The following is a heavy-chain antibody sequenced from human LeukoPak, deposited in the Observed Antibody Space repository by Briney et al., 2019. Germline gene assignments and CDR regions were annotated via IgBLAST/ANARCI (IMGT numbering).Heavy chain of an antibody. CDR1: GFTFDDYA. V-gene: IGHV3-15*01. J-gene: IGHJ4*02. CDR2: IKSKTDGGTT. Sequence: GRSLRLSCAASGFTFDDYAMHWVRKAPGKGLEWVGRIKSKTDGGTTDYAAPVKGRFTISRDDSKYTLYLQMNSLKTEDTAVYYCTTMIVVVSREAYWGQGTLVTVSS. D-gene: IGHD3-22*01. CDR3: TTMIVVVSREAY.